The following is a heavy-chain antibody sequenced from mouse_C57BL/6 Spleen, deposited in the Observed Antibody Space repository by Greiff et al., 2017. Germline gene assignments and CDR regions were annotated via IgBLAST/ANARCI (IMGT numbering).Heavy chain of an antibody. D-gene: IGHD2-2*01. Sequence: VQLQQSGPELVKPGASVKISCKASGYSFTGYYLNWVKQSPEKSLEWIGEINPSTGGTTYNQKFKAKATLTVDKSSSTAYMQLKSLTSEDSAVYYCAKGTMVKPTAYYYAMDYWGQGTSVTVSS. J-gene: IGHJ4*01. CDR3: AKGTMVKPTAYYYAMDY. CDR1: GYSFTGYY. V-gene: IGHV1-42*01. CDR2: INPSTGGT.